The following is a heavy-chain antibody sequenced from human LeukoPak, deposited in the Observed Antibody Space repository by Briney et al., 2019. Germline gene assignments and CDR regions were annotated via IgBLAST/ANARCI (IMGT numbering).Heavy chain of an antibody. CDR2: IYTSGST. CDR1: GGSISSGSYY. D-gene: IGHD2-2*01. J-gene: IGHJ5*02. CDR3: ARSTKIVVPAISVGWFDP. V-gene: IGHV4-61*02. Sequence: SETLSLTCTVSGGSISSGSYYWSWIRQPAGKGLEWIGRIYTSGSTNYNPSLKSRVTISVDTSKNQFSLKLSSVTAADTAVYYCARSTKIVVPAISVGWFDPWGQGTLVIVSS.